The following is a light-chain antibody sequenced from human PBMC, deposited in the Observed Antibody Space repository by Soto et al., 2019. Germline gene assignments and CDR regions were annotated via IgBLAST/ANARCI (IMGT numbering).Light chain of an antibody. CDR1: SSDFDGFTK. CDR2: DVT. V-gene: IGLV2-14*03. Sequence: QSALTQPASVSGSPGQSIAISCTGTSSDFDGFTKVSWYQHHPDKAPKLMMYDVTNRPSGVSDRFSGYKSGNTASLTISGLQADDEADYYCSSFTSSFTYVFGSGTKLTVL. J-gene: IGLJ1*01. CDR3: SSFTSSFTYV.